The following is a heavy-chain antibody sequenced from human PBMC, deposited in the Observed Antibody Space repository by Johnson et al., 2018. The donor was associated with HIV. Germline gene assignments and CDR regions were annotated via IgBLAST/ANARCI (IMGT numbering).Heavy chain of an antibody. Sequence: VQLVESGGGLVQPGRSLRLSCAASGFTFDDYAMHWVRQAPGKGLEWVSGISWNSGSIGYADSVKGRFTISRDNAKNSLYLQMNSLRAEETALYYCAKDIALRYYYVLRGAFDIWGQGTMVTVSS. D-gene: IGHD3-10*02. CDR2: ISWNSGSI. J-gene: IGHJ3*02. CDR3: AKDIALRYYYVLRGAFDI. V-gene: IGHV3-9*01. CDR1: GFTFDDYA.